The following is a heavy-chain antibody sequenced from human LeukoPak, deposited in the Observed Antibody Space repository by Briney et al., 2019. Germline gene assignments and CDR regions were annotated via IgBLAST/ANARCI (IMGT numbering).Heavy chain of an antibody. D-gene: IGHD3-22*01. J-gene: IGHJ4*02. Sequence: GGSLRLSCAASGFTFSSYAMSWVRQAPGKGLEWVSAISGSGGSTYYADSVKGRFTSSRDNSKNTLYVQMNSLRAEDTAVYYCAKVRDDSSGYYYSYYFHYWGQGTLVTVSS. V-gene: IGHV3-23*01. CDR1: GFTFSSYA. CDR3: AKVRDDSSGYYYSYYFHY. CDR2: ISGSGGST.